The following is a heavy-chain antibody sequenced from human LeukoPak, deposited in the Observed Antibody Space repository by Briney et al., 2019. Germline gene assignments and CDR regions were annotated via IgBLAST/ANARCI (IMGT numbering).Heavy chain of an antibody. CDR3: ARVRPPWEGTRIDY. V-gene: IGHV4-61*02. CDR1: GGSISSGSYY. CDR2: IYTSGST. Sequence: PSETLSLACTVSGGSISSGSYYWSWIRQPAGKGLEWIGRIYTSGSTNYNPSLKSRVTISVDTSKNQFSLKLNSVTAADTAVYYCARVRPPWEGTRIDYWGQGTLVTVSS. J-gene: IGHJ4*02. D-gene: IGHD1-7*01.